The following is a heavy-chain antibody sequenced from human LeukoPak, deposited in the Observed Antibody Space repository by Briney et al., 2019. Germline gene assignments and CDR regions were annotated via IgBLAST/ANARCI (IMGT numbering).Heavy chain of an antibody. D-gene: IGHD2-21*01. CDR1: GYTFTSYD. CDR3: ARDYGPYPGCSWFDP. Sequence: ASVKVSCTASGYTFTSYDINWVRQAPGQGLEWMGRINCNGGGTSYAQKFQGRVTMTRDTSISTAYMELDRLTSDDTAVYYCARDYGPYPGCSWFDPWGQGTLVTVSS. V-gene: IGHV1-2*06. J-gene: IGHJ5*02. CDR2: INCNGGGT.